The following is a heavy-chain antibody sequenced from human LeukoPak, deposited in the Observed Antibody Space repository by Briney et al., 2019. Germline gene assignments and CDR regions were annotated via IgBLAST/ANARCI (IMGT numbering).Heavy chain of an antibody. D-gene: IGHD1-26*01. CDR2: IYTSGST. CDR1: GGSISSGSYY. V-gene: IGHV4-61*02. CDR3: ARAPGHYSGSYYHPN. Sequence: PSETLSLTCTVSGGSISSGSYYWSWIRQPAGKGLEWIGRIYTSGSTNYNPSLESRVTISVDTSKNQFSLKLRFVTAADTAVYYCARAPGHYSGSYYHPNWGQGTLVTVSS. J-gene: IGHJ4*02.